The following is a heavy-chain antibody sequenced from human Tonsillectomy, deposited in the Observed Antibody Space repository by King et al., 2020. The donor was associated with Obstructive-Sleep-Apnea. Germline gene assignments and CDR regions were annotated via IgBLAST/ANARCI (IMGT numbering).Heavy chain of an antibody. CDR1: GFTFNSYA. J-gene: IGHJ4*02. Sequence: VQLVESGGGLVQPGGSLRLSCAASGFTFNSYAMSWVRQAPGKGLEWVSVISGSGGSTYYADSVKGRFTISRDNSKNTLFLQMNSLRAEDTAVYYCAKELTAYGDYHYDYWGQGTLVTVSS. V-gene: IGHV3-23*04. CDR3: AKELTAYGDYHYDY. D-gene: IGHD4-17*01. CDR2: ISGSGGST.